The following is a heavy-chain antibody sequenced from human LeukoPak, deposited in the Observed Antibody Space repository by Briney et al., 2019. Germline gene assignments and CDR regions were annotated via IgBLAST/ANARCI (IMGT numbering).Heavy chain of an antibody. J-gene: IGHJ5*02. CDR3: ARALLDYGDYVGFNNNWFDP. CDR2: IRQDGSEN. CDR1: GFTFSSYW. D-gene: IGHD4-17*01. Sequence: GGSLRLSCAASGFTFSSYWMSWVRQAPGKGLEWVATIRQDGSENHCVDFVKGRFTVSRDNAKNSLYLQMNSLRAEDTAVYYCARALLDYGDYVGFNNNWFDPWGQGTLVTVSS. V-gene: IGHV3-7*01.